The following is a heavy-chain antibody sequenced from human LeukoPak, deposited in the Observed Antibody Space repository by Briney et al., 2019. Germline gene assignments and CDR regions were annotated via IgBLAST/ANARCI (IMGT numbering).Heavy chain of an antibody. Sequence: SETLSLTCTVSGGSVSSGGYFWSWIRQPPGKGLEWIGYIYHSGSTYYNPSLKSRVTISVDRSKNQFSLKLSSVTAADTAVYYCARALHYCDSPYYFDYWGQGTLVTVSS. CDR1: GGSVSSGGYF. CDR2: IYHSGST. J-gene: IGHJ4*02. CDR3: ARALHYCDSPYYFDY. V-gene: IGHV4-30-2*01. D-gene: IGHD3-22*01.